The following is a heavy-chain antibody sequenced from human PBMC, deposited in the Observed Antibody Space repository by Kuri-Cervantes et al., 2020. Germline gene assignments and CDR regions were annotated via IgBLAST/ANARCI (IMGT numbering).Heavy chain of an antibody. V-gene: IGHV4-59*08. CDR1: GGSISSYY. CDR2: IYYSGST. J-gene: IGHJ6*02. Sequence: SETLSLTCTVSGGSISSYYWSWVRQPPGKGLEWNGYIYYSGSTNYNPSLKSRVTISVDTSKNQFSLKLSSVTAADTAVYYCARDGVKLLWFGESYYYGMDVWGQGTTVTVSS. CDR3: ARDGVKLLWFGESYYYGMDV. D-gene: IGHD3-10*01.